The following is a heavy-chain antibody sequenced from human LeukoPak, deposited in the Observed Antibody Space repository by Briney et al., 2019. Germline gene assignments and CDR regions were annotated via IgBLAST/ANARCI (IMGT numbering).Heavy chain of an antibody. Sequence: GGSLRLSCAASGFTFDDYAMHWVRQAPGKGLEWVSLISWDGGSTYYADSVKGRFTISRDNSKNSLYLQMNSLRAEDTSVYYCAKDQGLAYYDSSGYYSNWGQGTLVTVSS. CDR3: AKDQGLAYYDSSGYYSN. J-gene: IGHJ4*02. CDR2: ISWDGGST. V-gene: IGHV3-43D*03. CDR1: GFTFDDYA. D-gene: IGHD3-22*01.